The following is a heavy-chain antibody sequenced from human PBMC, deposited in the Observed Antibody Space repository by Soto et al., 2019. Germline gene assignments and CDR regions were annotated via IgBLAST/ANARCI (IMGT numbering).Heavy chain of an antibody. CDR1: GYTFTSYG. D-gene: IGHD2-15*01. V-gene: IGHV1-18*01. CDR3: AREAAGGGPMRAAFDP. J-gene: IGHJ5*02. CDR2: ISAYNGNT. Sequence: ASVKVSCKASGYTFTSYGISWVRQAPGQGLEWMGWISAYNGNTNYAQKLQGRVTMTTDTSTSTAYMELRSLRSDDTAVYYCAREAAGGGPMRAAFDPWGQGTLVTVSS.